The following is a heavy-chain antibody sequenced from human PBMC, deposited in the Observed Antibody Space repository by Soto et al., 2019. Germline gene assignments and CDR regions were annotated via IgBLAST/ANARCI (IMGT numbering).Heavy chain of an antibody. V-gene: IGHV3-21*01. Sequence: EVQLVESGGGLVKPGGSLRLSCAASGFTFSSYSMNWVRQAPGKGLEWDSSITSGGSYIYYADSVKGRFTISRDNAKSSLYLQMKRLRGEDLGVVYCARRLGGDGEWGQGTLVTVSS. CDR3: ARRLGGDGE. CDR1: GFTFSSYS. CDR2: ITSGGSYI. J-gene: IGHJ4*02. D-gene: IGHD2-21*02.